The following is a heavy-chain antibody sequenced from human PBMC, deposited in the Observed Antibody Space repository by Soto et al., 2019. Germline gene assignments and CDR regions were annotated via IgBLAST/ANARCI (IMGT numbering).Heavy chain of an antibody. J-gene: IGHJ5*02. CDR3: AREAIMPPPAS. Sequence: QVQLVDSGGGVVQPGRSLRLSCAASGFNFTGHAMNWVRQAPGKGLEWVAVISGDGSNKYYAESVKGRFTISRDNFKNTLSLQMNSLRVVDSAVYLCAREAIMPPPASWGQGTLVTVS. CDR2: ISGDGSNK. D-gene: IGHD2-2*01. V-gene: IGHV3-30*14. CDR1: GFNFTGHA.